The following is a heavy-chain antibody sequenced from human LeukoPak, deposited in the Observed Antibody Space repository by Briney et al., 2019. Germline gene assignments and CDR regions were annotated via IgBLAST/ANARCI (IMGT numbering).Heavy chain of an antibody. D-gene: IGHD3-10*01. Sequence: GGSLRLSCAASGFTFSSYGMHWVRQAPGKGLEWVAVISYDGSNKYYADSVKGRFTISRDNSKNTLYLQMNSLRAEDTAVYYCAKDKRLWFGELFFTGMNYWGQGTLDTVSS. V-gene: IGHV3-30*18. CDR1: GFTFSSYG. CDR3: AKDKRLWFGELFFTGMNY. CDR2: ISYDGSNK. J-gene: IGHJ4*02.